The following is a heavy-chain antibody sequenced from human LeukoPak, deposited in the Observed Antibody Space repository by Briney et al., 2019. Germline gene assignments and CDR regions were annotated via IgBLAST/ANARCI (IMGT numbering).Heavy chain of an antibody. CDR1: GFTFSSYA. Sequence: GGSLRLSCAASGFTFSSYAMSWVRQAPGKGLEWVSAISGSGGSTYYADSVKGRFTISRDNSKNTLYLQMNSLRAEDTAAYYCVYSSSSGPFDYWGQGTLVTVSS. D-gene: IGHD6-6*01. CDR3: VYSSSSGPFDY. CDR2: ISGSGGST. J-gene: IGHJ4*02. V-gene: IGHV3-23*01.